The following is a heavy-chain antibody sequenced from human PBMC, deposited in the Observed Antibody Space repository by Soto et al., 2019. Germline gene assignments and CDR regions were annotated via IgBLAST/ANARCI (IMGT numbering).Heavy chain of an antibody. V-gene: IGHV4-4*02. Sequence: QVQLQESGPGLVKPSGTLSLTCAVSGGSIRSNNWWSWVRQPPGKGLEWIGEIFHGGSTSYHPSLKTRVTISVDKSKNQFSLKLSSVTAADTAVYFCARVFSGSYSDYWGQGTLVTVSS. D-gene: IGHD1-26*01. CDR2: IFHGGST. CDR3: ARVFSGSYSDY. J-gene: IGHJ4*02. CDR1: GGSIRSNNW.